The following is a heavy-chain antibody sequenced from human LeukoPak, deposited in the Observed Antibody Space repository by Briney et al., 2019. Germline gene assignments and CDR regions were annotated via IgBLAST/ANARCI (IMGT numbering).Heavy chain of an antibody. CDR1: GFTFSNYA. V-gene: IGHV3-23*01. J-gene: IGHJ4*02. CDR3: AKNLKAYYDSSGYSYYFDY. Sequence: PGGSLRLSCAASGFTFSNYAMSWVRQAPGKWLEWVSTIGGSGGSTYYADSVKGRFTISRDNSRNMLYLQMNSLRAEDTAVYYCAKNLKAYYDSSGYSYYFDYWGQGTLVTVSS. D-gene: IGHD3-22*01. CDR2: IGGSGGST.